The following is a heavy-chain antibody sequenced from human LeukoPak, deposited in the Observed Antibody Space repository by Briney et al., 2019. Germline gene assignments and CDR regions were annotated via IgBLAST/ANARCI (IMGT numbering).Heavy chain of an antibody. J-gene: IGHJ3*02. CDR1: GGSISSYY. CDR2: IYYSGRT. CDR3: ARRSELRYSQHDAFDI. D-gene: IGHD3-9*01. Sequence: SETLSLTCTVSGGSISSYYWSWIRQPPGKGLEWIGYIYYSGRTYYNPSLKSRVTISLDTSKNQFSLKLSSVTAADTAVYYCARRSELRYSQHDAFDIWGQGTMVTVSS. V-gene: IGHV4-59*08.